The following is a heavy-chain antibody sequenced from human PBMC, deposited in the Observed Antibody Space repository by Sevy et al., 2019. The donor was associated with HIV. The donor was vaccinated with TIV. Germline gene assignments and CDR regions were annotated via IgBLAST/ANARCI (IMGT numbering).Heavy chain of an antibody. V-gene: IGHV4-59*01. CDR1: GDSISSYY. CDR3: ARDRVGATTDWFDP. J-gene: IGHJ5*02. D-gene: IGHD1-26*01. CDR2: IYYSGTT. Sequence: SETLSLTCTVSGDSISSYYWSWIRQPPGKGLEWFGYIYYSGTTKYNPSLKSRFTISVDTSKNQFSLKLKSVIAADTAVYYCARDRVGATTDWFDPWCQGTLVTVSS.